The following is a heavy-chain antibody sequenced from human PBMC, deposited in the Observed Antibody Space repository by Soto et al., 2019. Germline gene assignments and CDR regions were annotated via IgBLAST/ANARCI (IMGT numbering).Heavy chain of an antibody. D-gene: IGHD1-1*01. J-gene: IGHJ4*02. CDR2: IYHTGST. CDR3: ARDAQVWNRGRYFDY. Sequence: QVQLQESGPGLVKPSGTLSLICTVSGGSISSSYWWSWVRQPPGKGLEWIGEIYHTGSTNDNPSLRARVTISIDKSKNEVSLSLSSVTAADTALYYCARDAQVWNRGRYFDYWGQGRLVTVSS. V-gene: IGHV4-4*02. CDR1: GGSISSSYW.